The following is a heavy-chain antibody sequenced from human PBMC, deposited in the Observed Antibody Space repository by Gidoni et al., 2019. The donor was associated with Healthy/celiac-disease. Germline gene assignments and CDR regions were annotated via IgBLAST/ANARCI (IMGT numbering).Heavy chain of an antibody. CDR1: GFTFSSYA. CDR3: APAGGAGTTLFN. CDR2: ISGSGGST. J-gene: IGHJ4*02. V-gene: IGHV3-23*01. Sequence: EVQLLESGGGLVQPGGSLRLSCAAAGFTFSSYAMSWVRQAPGKGLEWVSAISGSGGSTYYADSVKGRFTISRDNSKNTLYLQMNSLRAEDTAVYYCAPAGGAGTTLFNWGQGTLVTVSS. D-gene: IGHD1-1*01.